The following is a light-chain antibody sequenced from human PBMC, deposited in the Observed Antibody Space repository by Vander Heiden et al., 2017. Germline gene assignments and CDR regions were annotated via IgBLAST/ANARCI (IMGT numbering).Light chain of an antibody. CDR1: QSLLHSNGYNY. V-gene: IGKV2-28*01. CDR2: LGS. J-gene: IGKJ4*01. Sequence: IVMTQSPPSLLVPRGAPASISCTSRQSLLHSNGYNYLDWYLQKPGQPPQLLIYLGSNRASGVPDRFSGSGSGTDFTLKISRVEPEDVGVYYCMQALQTPLTFGGGTKVEIK. CDR3: MQALQTPLT.